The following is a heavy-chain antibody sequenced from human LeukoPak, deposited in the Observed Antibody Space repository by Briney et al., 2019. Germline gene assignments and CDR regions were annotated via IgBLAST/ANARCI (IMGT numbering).Heavy chain of an antibody. D-gene: IGHD3-9*01. CDR3: AKEYYDILTGLYYGMDV. V-gene: IGHV3-30*18. J-gene: IGHJ6*04. CDR1: GFTFSSYG. Sequence: GRSLRLSCAASGFTFSSYGMHWVRQAPGKGLEWVAVIPYDGSNKYYADSVKGRFTISRDNSKNTLYLQMNSLRAEDTAVYYCAKEYYDILTGLYYGMDVWGKGTTVTVSS. CDR2: IPYDGSNK.